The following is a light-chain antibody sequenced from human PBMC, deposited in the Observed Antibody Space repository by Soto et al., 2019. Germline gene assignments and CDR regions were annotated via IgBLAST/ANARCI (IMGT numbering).Light chain of an antibody. J-gene: IGKJ4*01. CDR3: MQALQTPLLT. Sequence: DIVMTQSPLSLPVTPGEPASISCRSSQSLLHSNGYNFLDWYLQKPGQSPQLLIFLGSNRASAVPDRFSGSGSGTDFTLKISRVEAEDVGVYYCMQALQTPLLTFGGGTKVEIK. CDR2: LGS. CDR1: QSLLHSNGYNF. V-gene: IGKV2-28*01.